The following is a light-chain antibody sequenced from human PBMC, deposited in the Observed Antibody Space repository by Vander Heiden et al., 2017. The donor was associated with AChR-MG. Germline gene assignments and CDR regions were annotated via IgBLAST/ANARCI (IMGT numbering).Light chain of an antibody. CDR2: GNN. CDR1: SSNIGGGYD. CDR3: QSYGSSRGCLV. V-gene: IGLV1-40*01. Sequence: QSVLTQPPSVSGAPGQRVTISCTGSSSNIGGGYDVSWYQQLPGTAPKLLKYGNNNRASGCPDRFPGSKSGTSAPPAITGLQAEDEADYFCQSYGSSRGCLVFGGGTKLTVL. J-gene: IGLJ2*01.